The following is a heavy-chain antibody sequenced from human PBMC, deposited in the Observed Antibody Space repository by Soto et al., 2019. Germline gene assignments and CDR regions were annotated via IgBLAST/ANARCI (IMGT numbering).Heavy chain of an antibody. CDR1: GFTFGSYW. CDR3: ARAGYCGPGCYYYFDY. CDR2: IKPDGSAT. D-gene: IGHD2-21*02. Sequence: GGSLRLSCAVSGFTFGSYWMNWVRLIPGKGLEWVAYIKPDGSATYYVDSVKGRITISRDNAKNSLYLQMNSLRVEDTSVYYCARAGYCGPGCYYYFDYWGQGTLVTVSS. V-gene: IGHV3-7*01. J-gene: IGHJ4*02.